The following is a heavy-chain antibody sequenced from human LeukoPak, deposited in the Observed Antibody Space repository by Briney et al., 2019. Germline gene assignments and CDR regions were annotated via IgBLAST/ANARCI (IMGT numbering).Heavy chain of an antibody. J-gene: IGHJ4*02. CDR1: GFTFSIYW. CDR2: IKQDGSEK. Sequence: PGGSLRLSCAASGFTFSIYWMSWVRQAPGKGLEWLANIKQDGSEKYYVDSVKGRFTISRDNAKNSLYLQMNSLRAEDTAVYYCARDRGTIFGVARSPRWWSIFDYWGQGTLVTVSS. V-gene: IGHV3-7*03. D-gene: IGHD3-3*01. CDR3: ARDRGTIFGVARSPRWWSIFDY.